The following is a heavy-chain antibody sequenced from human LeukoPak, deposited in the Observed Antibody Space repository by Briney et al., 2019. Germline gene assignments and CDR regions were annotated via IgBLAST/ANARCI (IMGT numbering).Heavy chain of an antibody. J-gene: IGHJ6*02. V-gene: IGHV1-18*01. CDR3: ATRYNWNDAYYYYGMDV. Sequence: VASVKVSCKASGYTFSNYGFSWVRQAPGQGLEWMGWISAYNGNTNYAQKLQGRVTMTTDTSTTTAYMELRSLISADTAVYYCATRYNWNDAYYYYGMDVWGQGTTVTVSS. D-gene: IGHD1-1*01. CDR2: ISAYNGNT. CDR1: GYTFSNYG.